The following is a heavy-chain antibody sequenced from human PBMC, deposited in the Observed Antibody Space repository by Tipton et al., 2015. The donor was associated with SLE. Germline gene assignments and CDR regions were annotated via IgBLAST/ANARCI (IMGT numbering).Heavy chain of an antibody. V-gene: IGHV4-34*01. CDR2: IYYTGTTT. CDR1: GGFFRGYY. D-gene: IGHD5-18*01. Sequence: TLSLTCAVYGGFFRGYYWTWIRQPPGKGLEWIGSIYYTGTTTYYNSFLKSRVTMSVDTSKNQFSLRLTSVIAADTAVYYCARLHGYSYGLNWFDPWGQGTLISVSS. CDR3: ARLHGYSYGLNWFDP. J-gene: IGHJ5*02.